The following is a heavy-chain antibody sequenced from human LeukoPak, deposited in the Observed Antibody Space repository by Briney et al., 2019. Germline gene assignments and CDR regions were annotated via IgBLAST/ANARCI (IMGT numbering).Heavy chain of an antibody. V-gene: IGHV4-4*07. J-gene: IGHJ6*03. CDR2: IYTSGST. CDR1: DYSISSGYY. CDR3: ARVIAVAGYYYYYYYMDV. Sequence: ASETLSLTCTVSDYSISSGYYWSWIRQPAGKGLEWIGRIYTSGSTNYNPSLKSRVTMSVDTSKNQFSLKLSSVTAADTAVYYCARVIAVAGYYYYYYYMDVWGKGTTVTVSS. D-gene: IGHD6-19*01.